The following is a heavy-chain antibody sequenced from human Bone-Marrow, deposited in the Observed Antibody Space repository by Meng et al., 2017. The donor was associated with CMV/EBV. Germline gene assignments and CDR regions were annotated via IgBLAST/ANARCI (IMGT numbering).Heavy chain of an antibody. Sequence: GESLKISCAASGFTFSSYAMHWVRQAPGKGLEWVAVISYDGSNKYYADSVKGRFTISRDNSKNTLYLQMNSLRAEDTAVYYCAKDYKYQRGMDVWGQGATVTCSS. D-gene: IGHD2-2*01. J-gene: IGHJ6*01. CDR2: ISYDGSNK. CDR1: GFTFSSYA. V-gene: IGHV3-30-3*01. CDR3: AKDYKYQRGMDV.